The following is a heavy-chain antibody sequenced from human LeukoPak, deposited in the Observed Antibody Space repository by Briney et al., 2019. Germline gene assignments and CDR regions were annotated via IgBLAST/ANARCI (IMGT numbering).Heavy chain of an antibody. J-gene: IGHJ4*02. CDR1: GFIFSNNG. D-gene: IGHD1/OR15-1a*01. V-gene: IGHV3-23*01. Sequence: GGSLRLSCAASGFIFSNNGMSWVRQAPGKGLEWVSGITGSGGSTSYAGGSTYYADSLKGRFTISRDNSKNTLYLQMNSLRVEDTAIYYCAKGTQAPDYWGQGTLVTVSS. CDR2: ITGSGGSTSYAGGST. CDR3: AKGTQAPDY.